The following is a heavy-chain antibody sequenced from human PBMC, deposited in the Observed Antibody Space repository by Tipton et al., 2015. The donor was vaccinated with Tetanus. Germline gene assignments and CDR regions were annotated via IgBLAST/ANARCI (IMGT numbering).Heavy chain of an antibody. Sequence: TLSLTCTVSGGSISDKKYYWGWIRQAPGKGLEWIASIYFEGSTYYSPSLKSRLTIDVDTSQNLFSLRLTSVTAEDTAVYYCARHLYGYWFDPWGQGALVTVSS. J-gene: IGHJ5*02. D-gene: IGHD2/OR15-2a*01. V-gene: IGHV4-39*02. CDR1: GGSISDKKYY. CDR2: IYFEGST. CDR3: ARHLYGYWFDP.